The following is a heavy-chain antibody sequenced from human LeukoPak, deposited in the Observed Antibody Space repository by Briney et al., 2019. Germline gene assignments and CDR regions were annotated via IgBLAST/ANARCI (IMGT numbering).Heavy chain of an antibody. Sequence: PSETLSLTCTVSGGSISSSSYYWGWIRQSPGKGLEWIGSIHHGGSTYYNPSLESRVTISVDTSKNQFSLKVTSVTAAVSAVYYCARDETLTALFDYWGQGTLVTVSS. CDR2: IHHGGST. CDR3: ARDETLTALFDY. J-gene: IGHJ4*02. V-gene: IGHV4-39*07. CDR1: GGSISSSSYY.